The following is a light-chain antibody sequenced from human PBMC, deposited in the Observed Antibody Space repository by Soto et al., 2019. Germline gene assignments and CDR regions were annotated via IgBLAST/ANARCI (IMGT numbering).Light chain of an antibody. J-gene: IGKJ1*01. CDR1: QSVSSSY. CDR3: QQYSTSPWT. Sequence: EIVLTQSPGTLSLSPGERATLSCRASQSVSSSYLAWYQQKPGQAPRLLISGVSTRATDIPDRFSGSGSGTDFTLTISRLEPEDFAVYYCQQYSTSPWTFGEGTKVEIK. CDR2: GVS. V-gene: IGKV3-20*01.